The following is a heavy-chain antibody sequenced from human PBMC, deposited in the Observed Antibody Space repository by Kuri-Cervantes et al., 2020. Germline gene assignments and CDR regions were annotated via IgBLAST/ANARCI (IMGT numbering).Heavy chain of an antibody. CDR3: ARDDDGYDI. CDR1: GGSVSSSTYY. CDR2: IYYSVST. V-gene: IGHV4-39*01. Sequence: ESLKISCTVSGGSVSSSTYYWGWIRQPPGKGLEWIGSIYYSVSTYYNPSLKSRVTISVDTSKNQFSLKLSSVTAADTALYFCARDDDGYDIWGQGTMVTVSS. J-gene: IGHJ3*02.